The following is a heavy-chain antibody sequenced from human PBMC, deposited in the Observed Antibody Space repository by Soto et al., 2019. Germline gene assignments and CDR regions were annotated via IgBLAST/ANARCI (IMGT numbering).Heavy chain of an antibody. J-gene: IGHJ4*02. CDR2: ISRYGDFT. Sequence: EVQLLESGGDLIQPGGSLRLSCEASGFTFNIYAMTWVRQAPGKGLEWVSAISRYGDFTYYADSVEGRFTISRDNSKNTLYLQRNSLRAEDTAVYYCAKDRYLDHDSRGYLFDNWGQGTLVTVSS. CDR3: AKDRYLDHDSRGYLFDN. V-gene: IGHV3-23*01. CDR1: GFTFNIYA. D-gene: IGHD3-22*01.